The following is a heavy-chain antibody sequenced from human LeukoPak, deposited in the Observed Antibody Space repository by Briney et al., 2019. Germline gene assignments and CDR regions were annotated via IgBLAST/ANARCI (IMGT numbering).Heavy chain of an antibody. J-gene: IGHJ4*02. Sequence: GGSLRLSCAASGFTISNYAMSWVRQAPGKGLVWVSSISSSGTTKYYADAVKGRFTISRDNAKNSLYLQMNSLRAEDTAVYYCAKAGADFSIDSWGQGTLVTVSS. CDR2: ISSSGTTK. CDR3: AKAGADFSIDS. V-gene: IGHV3-48*03. D-gene: IGHD2-21*02. CDR1: GFTISNYA.